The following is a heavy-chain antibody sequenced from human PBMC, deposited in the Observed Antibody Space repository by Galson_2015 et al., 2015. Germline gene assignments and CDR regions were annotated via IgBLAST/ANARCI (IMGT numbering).Heavy chain of an antibody. D-gene: IGHD5-12*01. J-gene: IGHJ5*02. CDR1: GFTFSSYE. Sequence: SLRLSCAASGFTFSSYEFNWVRQAPGKGLEWVSYITTSGRGIYYADSVKGRFTISRDNAENSLYLQMNSLRAEDTAVYYCARFTSNSGYFIDPWGQGTLVNVSS. V-gene: IGHV3-48*03. CDR3: ARFTSNSGYFIDP. CDR2: ITTSGRGI.